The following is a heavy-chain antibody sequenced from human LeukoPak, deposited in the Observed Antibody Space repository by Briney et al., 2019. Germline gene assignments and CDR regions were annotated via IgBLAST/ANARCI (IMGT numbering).Heavy chain of an antibody. D-gene: IGHD3-22*01. Sequence: ASVKVSCKASGYTFTSYYMHWVRQAPGQGLEWMGIINPSGGSTSYAQKFQGRVTMTRDMSTSTVYMELSSLRSEDTAVYYCARAKVYYDDTMDYYEGDAFDIWGQGTLVTVSS. CDR1: GYTFTSYY. CDR3: ARAKVYYDDTMDYYEGDAFDI. J-gene: IGHJ3*02. V-gene: IGHV1-46*01. CDR2: INPSGGST.